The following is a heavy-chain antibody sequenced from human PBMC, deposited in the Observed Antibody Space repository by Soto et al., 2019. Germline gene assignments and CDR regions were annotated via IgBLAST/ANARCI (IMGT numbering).Heavy chain of an antibody. D-gene: IGHD3-16*02. V-gene: IGHV1-18*01. CDR3: ARLLTEGVTYREDAFDI. CDR2: ISTYNGKT. Sequence: HVQLVQSGGEVKKPGASVKVSCKASGYTFTSHGFSWVRQAPGQGLEWMGWISTYNGKTDYAQKFQGRVTMTADTRTNTGYMELRSLRSDDTAVYYCARLLTEGVTYREDAFDIWGQGTKVTVS. CDR1: GYTFTSHG. J-gene: IGHJ3*02.